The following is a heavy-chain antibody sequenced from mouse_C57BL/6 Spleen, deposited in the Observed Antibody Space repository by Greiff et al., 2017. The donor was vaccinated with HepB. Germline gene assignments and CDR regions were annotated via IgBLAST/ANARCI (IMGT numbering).Heavy chain of an antibody. CDR1: GYTFTSYW. D-gene: IGHD1-1*01. J-gene: IGHJ2*01. CDR2: IHPNSGST. CDR3: ARHYGSSSYYFDY. Sequence: VQLQQSGAELVKPGASVKLSCKASGYTFTSYWMHWVKQRPGQGLEWIGMIHPNSGSTNYNEKFKSKATLTVDKSSSTAYMQLSSLTSEDSAVYYCARHYGSSSYYFDYWGQGTTLTVSS. V-gene: IGHV1-64*01.